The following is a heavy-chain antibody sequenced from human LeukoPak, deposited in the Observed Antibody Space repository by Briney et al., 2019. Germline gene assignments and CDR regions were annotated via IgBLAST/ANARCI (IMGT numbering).Heavy chain of an antibody. Sequence: ASVKVSCKASGNTFAGYYVHWVRQAPGQGPQWVGWINTHNGATNYAQHFQGRVTMTTDTAVTTAYMDLDGLISDDAAVYFCARGPIGGLRKGFDIWGQGTLVTVSS. CDR2: INTHNGAT. J-gene: IGHJ4*02. CDR3: ARGPIGGLRKGFDI. D-gene: IGHD1-26*01. V-gene: IGHV1-2*02. CDR1: GNTFAGYY.